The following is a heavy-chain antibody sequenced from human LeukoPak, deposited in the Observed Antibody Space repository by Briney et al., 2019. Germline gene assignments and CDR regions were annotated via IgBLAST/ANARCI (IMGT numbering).Heavy chain of an antibody. V-gene: IGHV7-4-1*02. J-gene: IGHJ1*01. D-gene: IGHD3-22*01. CDR3: ARPDLMSRYDSSGYCYVAEYFQH. CDR1: GYTFTSYA. CDR2: INTNTGNP. Sequence: ASVKVSCKASGYTFTSYAMNWVRQAPGQGLEWMGWINTNTGNPTYAQGFTGRFVFSLDTSVSTAYLQISSLKAEDTAVYYCARPDLMSRYDSSGYCYVAEYFQHWGQGTLVTVSS.